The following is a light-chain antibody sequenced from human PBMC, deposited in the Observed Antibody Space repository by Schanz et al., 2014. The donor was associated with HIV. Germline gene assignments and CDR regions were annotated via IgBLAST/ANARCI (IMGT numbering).Light chain of an antibody. V-gene: IGKV3-20*01. J-gene: IGKJ1*01. CDR1: QRLSSSY. Sequence: EIVLTQSPGSLSLSPGGRATLSCGARQRLSSSYLAWYQQKRDQPPRLVIYATSTRAAGIPDRFSGTGSGTDFTLTISSLEPEDFAVYYCQQYNNWPWTFGQGTKVEIK. CDR3: QQYNNWPWT. CDR2: ATS.